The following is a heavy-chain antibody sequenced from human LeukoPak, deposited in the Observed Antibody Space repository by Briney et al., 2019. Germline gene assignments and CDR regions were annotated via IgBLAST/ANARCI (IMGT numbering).Heavy chain of an antibody. CDR2: INPSGGST. CDR3: ARAKIVLMVYAHLGDNYYYYGMDV. Sequence: APVKVSCKASGYTFTSYYMHWVRQAPGQGLEWMGIINPSGGSTSYAQRFQGRVTMTRDTSTSTVYMGLSSLRSEDTAVYYCARAKIVLMVYAHLGDNYYYYGMDVWGQGTTVTVSS. D-gene: IGHD2-8*01. V-gene: IGHV1-46*01. J-gene: IGHJ6*02. CDR1: GYTFTSYY.